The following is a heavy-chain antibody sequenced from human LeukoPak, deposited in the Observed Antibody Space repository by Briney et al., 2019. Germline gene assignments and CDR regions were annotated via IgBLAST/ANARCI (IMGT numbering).Heavy chain of an antibody. CDR1: GFTFSSYE. CDR2: ISSSGSTI. J-gene: IGHJ3*02. V-gene: IGHV3-48*03. CDR3: ARVKAALDAFDI. D-gene: IGHD6-13*01. Sequence: GGSLRLSCAASGFTFSSYEMNWVRQAPGKGLEWVPYISSSGSTIYYADSVKGRFTISRDNAKNSLYLQMNSLRAEDTAVYYCARVKAALDAFDIWGQGTMVTVSS.